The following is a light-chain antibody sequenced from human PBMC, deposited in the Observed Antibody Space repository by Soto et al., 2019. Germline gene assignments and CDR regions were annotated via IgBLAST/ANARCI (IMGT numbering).Light chain of an antibody. V-gene: IGKV3-11*01. J-gene: IGKJ5*01. CDR1: ENINNY. Sequence: EIVLTQSPATVTVSPGERVTLSCRARENINNYLAWYQQRPGQAPRLLIYEASSRATGVPARFIGSGSGTDFTLTISSLEPEDFAIYYCQKSGNWPHFGQGTRLEI. CDR2: EAS. CDR3: QKSGNWPH.